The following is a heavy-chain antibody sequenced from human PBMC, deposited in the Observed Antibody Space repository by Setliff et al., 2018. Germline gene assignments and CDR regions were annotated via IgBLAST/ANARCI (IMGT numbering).Heavy chain of an antibody. CDR1: GYTFISYG. CDR2: ISGYNGNT. CDR3: ARDGISWPNWLDP. J-gene: IGHJ5*02. Sequence: GASVKVSCKTSGYTFISYGLSWMRQAPGQGLEWMGWISGYNGNTEYAQNLQGRVTMTMDTSTSTAYMELSSLRSDDTAVYYCARDGISWPNWLDPWGQGTPVTVSS. D-gene: IGHD6-13*01. V-gene: IGHV1-18*01.